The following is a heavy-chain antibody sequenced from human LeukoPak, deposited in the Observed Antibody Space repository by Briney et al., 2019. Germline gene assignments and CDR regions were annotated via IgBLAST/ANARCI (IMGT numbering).Heavy chain of an antibody. J-gene: IGHJ3*02. D-gene: IGHD3-9*01. V-gene: IGHV3-21*04. Sequence: GGSLRLSCAASGFTFSNFSMNWVRQAPGKGLEWVSSISGSFTFTYYTDSLKGRFTISRDNVKNTLYLQMNSLRAEDTAVYYCAKDKLRYFDRDAFDIWGQGTMVTVSS. CDR1: GFTFSNFS. CDR3: AKDKLRYFDRDAFDI. CDR2: ISGSFTFT.